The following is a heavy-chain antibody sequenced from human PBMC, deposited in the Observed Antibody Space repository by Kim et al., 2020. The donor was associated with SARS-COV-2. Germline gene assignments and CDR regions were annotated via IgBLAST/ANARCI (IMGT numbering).Heavy chain of an antibody. V-gene: IGHV4-4*07. CDR3: SSGSYYDSSSYQIDY. Sequence: SETLSLTCTVSGGSISSYYWSWIRQPAGKGLEWIGRIYTSGSTTYNPSLKSRVTMSVDTYKNQFSLKLSAVTAADTAVYYCSSGSYYDSSSYQIDYWGQGTLVTVSS. D-gene: IGHD3-22*01. J-gene: IGHJ4*02. CDR1: GGSISSYY. CDR2: IYTSGST.